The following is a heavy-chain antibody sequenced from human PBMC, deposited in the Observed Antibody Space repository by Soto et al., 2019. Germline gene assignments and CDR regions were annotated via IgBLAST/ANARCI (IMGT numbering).Heavy chain of an antibody. D-gene: IGHD5-12*01. CDR1: GFTFSSYS. CDR2: ISSSSSTI. Sequence: GGSLRLSCAASGFTFSSYSMNWVRQAPGKGLEWVSYISSSSSTIYYADSVKGRFTISRDNAKNSLYLQMNSLRAEDTAVYYCAREPDGYNLDYWGQGTLVTVSS. V-gene: IGHV3-48*04. CDR3: AREPDGYNLDY. J-gene: IGHJ4*02.